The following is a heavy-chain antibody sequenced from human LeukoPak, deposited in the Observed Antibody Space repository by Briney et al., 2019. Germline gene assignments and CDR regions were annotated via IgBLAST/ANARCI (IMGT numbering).Heavy chain of an antibody. J-gene: IGHJ5*02. CDR2: THYSGSP. V-gene: IGHV4-39*07. Sequence: SETLSLTSSVSGGSIISDTYHWAWIRQPPGKGLEWIGSTHYSGSPYYNPSLKSRVTISVDTSKNQFSLKLSSVTAADTAVYYCATDLAAPDPWGQGTLVTVSS. CDR3: ATDLAAPDP. CDR1: GGSIISDTYH. D-gene: IGHD6-25*01.